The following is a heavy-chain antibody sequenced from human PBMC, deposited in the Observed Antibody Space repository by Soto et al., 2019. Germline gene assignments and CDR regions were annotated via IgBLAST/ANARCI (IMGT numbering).Heavy chain of an antibody. V-gene: IGHV3-21*01. J-gene: IGHJ6*02. CDR3: ARDGLSVAGKTYYYYGMDV. CDR2: ISSSSSYI. D-gene: IGHD6-19*01. Sequence: GGSLRLSCAASGFTFSSYSMNWVRQAPGKGLEWVSSISSSSSYIYYADSVRGRFTISRDNAKNSLYLQMNSLRAEDTAVYYCARDGLSVAGKTYYYYGMDVWGQGTTVTVSS. CDR1: GFTFSSYS.